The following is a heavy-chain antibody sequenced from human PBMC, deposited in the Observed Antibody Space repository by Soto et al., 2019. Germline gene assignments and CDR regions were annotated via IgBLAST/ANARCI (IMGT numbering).Heavy chain of an antibody. CDR2: FYYSGGT. CDR1: SDPISTSRNF. J-gene: IGHJ4*02. V-gene: IGHV4-39*01. D-gene: IGHD4-4*01. Sequence: QLQLQESGPGLVKPSETLSLTCSVSSDPISTSRNFWGWIRQPPGKGLEWIGSFYYSGGTYYNPSLRSRVTIPADTSKNQFSLKLSSVTAADTAVYYCARLTTRNYFDYWGQGILVTVSS. CDR3: ARLTTRNYFDY.